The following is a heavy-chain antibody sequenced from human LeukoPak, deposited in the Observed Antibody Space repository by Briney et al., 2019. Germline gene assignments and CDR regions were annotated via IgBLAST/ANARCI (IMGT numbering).Heavy chain of an antibody. CDR3: ARDLDGGGYYFDY. CDR1: GYTFTDYY. J-gene: IGHJ4*02. CDR2: IHPNSGGT. V-gene: IGHV1-2*02. D-gene: IGHD2-15*01. Sequence: ASVKVSSKASGYTFTDYYIFWVRRAPGQGLEGMGWIHPNSGGTNYSQKFEGRVTMTRDPSISTVYMELSRLRSDDTAVYYCARDLDGGGYYFDYWGQGTQVTVSS.